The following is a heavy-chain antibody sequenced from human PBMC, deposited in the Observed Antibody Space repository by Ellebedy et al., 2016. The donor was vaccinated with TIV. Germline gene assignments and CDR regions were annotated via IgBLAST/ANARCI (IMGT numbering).Heavy chain of an antibody. CDR2: IYYSGST. J-gene: IGHJ5*02. V-gene: IGHV4-34*11. D-gene: IGHD6-13*01. Sequence: SETLSLTXAVYGGSFSGYYWSWIRQPPGKGLEWIGYIYYSGSTNYNPSLKSRATISVDTSKNQFSLKLSSVTAADTAVYYCARDLEAAGTYLRAFDPWGQGTLVTVSS. CDR1: GGSFSGYY. CDR3: ARDLEAAGTYLRAFDP.